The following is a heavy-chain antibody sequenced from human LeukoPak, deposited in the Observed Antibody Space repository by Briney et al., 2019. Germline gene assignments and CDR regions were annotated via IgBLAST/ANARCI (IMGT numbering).Heavy chain of an antibody. CDR3: ARGPSVLLWFGSTRRYYYYYMDV. J-gene: IGHJ6*03. D-gene: IGHD3-10*01. CDR1: GGSISTYY. Sequence: SETLSLTCTVSGGSISTYYWTWIRQPPGKGLEWIGYIYYSGSINYNPSLKSRLTISVDTSKNQFSLKLSSVTAADTAVYYCARGPSVLLWFGSTRRYYYYYMDVWGKGTTVTVSS. CDR2: IYYSGSI. V-gene: IGHV4-59*01.